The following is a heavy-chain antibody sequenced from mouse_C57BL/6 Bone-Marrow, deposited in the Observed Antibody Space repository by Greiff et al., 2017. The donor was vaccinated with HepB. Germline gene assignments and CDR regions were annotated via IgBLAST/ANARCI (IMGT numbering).Heavy chain of an antibody. Sequence: EVKVEESGGGLVQPGESLKLSCESNEYEFPSHDMSWVRKTPEKRLELVAAINSDGGSTYYPDTMESRFIISRDNTKKTLYLQMSSLRSEDTALYYCARFDGYYWYFDVWGTGTTVTVSS. J-gene: IGHJ1*03. CDR2: INSDGGST. V-gene: IGHV5-2*03. CDR1: EYEFPSHD. CDR3: ARFDGYYWYFDV. D-gene: IGHD2-3*01.